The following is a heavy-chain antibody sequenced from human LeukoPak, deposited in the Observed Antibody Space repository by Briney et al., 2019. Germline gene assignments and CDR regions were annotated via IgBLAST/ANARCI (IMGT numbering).Heavy chain of an antibody. CDR3: IRSPLDSSNDVRFDY. J-gene: IGHJ4*02. Sequence: GGSLSLSCAASGFTFSGSAMHWVRQASGKGLEWVGRIRSEVNAYATVYAESVKSRFTISRDDSKTTAYLQMNSLKTEDTAVYYCIRSPLDSSNDVRFDYWGQGTRVSVSS. D-gene: IGHD4-11*01. V-gene: IGHV3-73*01. CDR1: GFTFSGSA. CDR2: IRSEVNAYAT.